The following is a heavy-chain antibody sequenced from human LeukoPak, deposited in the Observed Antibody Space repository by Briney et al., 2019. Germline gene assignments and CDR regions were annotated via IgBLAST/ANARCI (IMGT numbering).Heavy chain of an antibody. V-gene: IGHV4-30-2*01. D-gene: IGHD5-24*01. J-gene: IGHJ4*02. CDR1: GGSISSGGYS. CDR2: IYHSGST. Sequence: EPSQTLSLTCAVSGGSISSGGYSWSWIRQPPGKGLEWIGYIYHSGSTYYNPSLKSRVTISVDRSKNQFSLKLSSVTAADTAVYYCARLRDGRWLLEYWGQGTLVTVSS. CDR3: ARLRDGRWLLEY.